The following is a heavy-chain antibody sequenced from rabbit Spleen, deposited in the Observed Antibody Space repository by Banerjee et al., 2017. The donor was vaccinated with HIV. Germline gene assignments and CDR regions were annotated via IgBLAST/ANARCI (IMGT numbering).Heavy chain of an antibody. CDR3: ARDLVAVIGWNFNL. Sequence: QSLEESGGGLVQPEGSLTLTCTVSGFSLSSSYDMCWVRQAPGKGLEWIGCIDAGSSGSTYYASWAKGRFTMSRTSSTTVTLQMTSLTAADTATYFCARDLVAVIGWNFNLWGQGTLVTVS. CDR1: GFSLSSSYD. CDR2: IDAGSSGST. V-gene: IGHV1S40*01. J-gene: IGHJ4*01. D-gene: IGHD1-1*01.